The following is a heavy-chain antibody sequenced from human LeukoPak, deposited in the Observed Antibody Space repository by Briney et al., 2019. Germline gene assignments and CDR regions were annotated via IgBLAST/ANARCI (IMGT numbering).Heavy chain of an antibody. D-gene: IGHD5-18*01. J-gene: IGHJ4*01. CDR1: GGSISGYY. CDR2: IYYSGNT. Sequence: SETLSLTCTVPGGSISGYYWSWIRQPPGKGLEWIGYIYYSGNTNYNPSLKSRVTISVDTSKNQFSLKLSSVTAADTAVYYCARIVAYGYGYIDYWGHGTLVTVSS. V-gene: IGHV4-59*01. CDR3: ARIVAYGYGYIDY.